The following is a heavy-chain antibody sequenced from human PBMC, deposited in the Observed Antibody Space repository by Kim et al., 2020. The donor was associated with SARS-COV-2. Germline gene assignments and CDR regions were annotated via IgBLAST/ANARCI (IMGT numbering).Heavy chain of an antibody. CDR1: GASISSDDYY. D-gene: IGHD5-18*01. J-gene: IGHJ4*02. V-gene: IGHV4-30-4*01. Sequence: SETLSLTCTVSGASISSDDYYWSWIRQPPGKGLEWIGSIHYSGNTYSSPSLKSRLTISLDTSNNHFSLKLSSVTAADTAVYYCARDGFNYSYFDYWGQGALVTVSS. CDR3: ARDGFNYSYFDY. CDR2: IHYSGNT.